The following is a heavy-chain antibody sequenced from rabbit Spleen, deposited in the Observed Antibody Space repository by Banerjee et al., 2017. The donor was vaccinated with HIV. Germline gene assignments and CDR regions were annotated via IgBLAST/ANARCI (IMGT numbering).Heavy chain of an antibody. D-gene: IGHD4-1*01. Sequence: QSLEESGGDLVKPGGSLTLTCTVSGIDFSTYYLDSMCWVRQAPGKGLEWIACILGGSSGDTYYASWAKGRFTISKTSSTTVTLQMTSLTAADTATYFCARETSSGWGIVSFYFSLWGPGTLVTVS. CDR3: ARETSSGWGIVSFYFSL. J-gene: IGHJ4*01. CDR2: ILGGSSGDT. V-gene: IGHV1S40*01. CDR1: GIDFSTYYLDS.